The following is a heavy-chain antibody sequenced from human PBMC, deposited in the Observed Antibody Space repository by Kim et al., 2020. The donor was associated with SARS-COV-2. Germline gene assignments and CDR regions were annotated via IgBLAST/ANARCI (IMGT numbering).Heavy chain of an antibody. D-gene: IGHD4-17*01. V-gene: IGHV3-33*08. CDR3: ARAPVDGYYYY. CDR2: ICYDGSIK. CDR1: GFIFSNYG. J-gene: IGHJ4*02. Sequence: GGSLRLSCAASGFIFSNYGMHWVRQAPGKGLEWVAGICYDGSIKYYADSVKGRFTISRDNSKNTLYLQMNSLRAEDTAVYYCARAPVDGYYYYWGQGTLVTVSS.